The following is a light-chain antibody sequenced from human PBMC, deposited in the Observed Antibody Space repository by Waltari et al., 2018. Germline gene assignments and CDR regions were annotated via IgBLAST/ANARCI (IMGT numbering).Light chain of an antibody. Sequence: QSALTQPASVSGSPGQSITIPCTGTSSDVGCYNLVSWYQQHPGTAPKVMIYEVSKRPSGVSNRFSGSKSGNTASLTISGLQAEDEADYYCCSYAGSSTSLFGGGTKLTVL. J-gene: IGLJ3*02. V-gene: IGLV2-23*02. CDR1: SSDVGCYNL. CDR3: CSYAGSSTSL. CDR2: EVS.